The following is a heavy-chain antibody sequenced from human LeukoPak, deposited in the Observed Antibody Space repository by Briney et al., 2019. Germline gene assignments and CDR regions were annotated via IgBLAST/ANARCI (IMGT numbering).Heavy chain of an antibody. Sequence: ASVKGSCKASGYTLTGYGINWVRQATGQGLEWKGWMNPNSGNTGYAQKFQGRVTMTRNTSISTAYMELSSLRSEDTAVYYCARDGYSSSWYESTNWFDPWGQGTLVTVSS. CDR3: ARDGYSSSWYESTNWFDP. CDR2: MNPNSGNT. CDR1: GYTLTGYG. D-gene: IGHD6-13*01. J-gene: IGHJ5*02. V-gene: IGHV1-8*01.